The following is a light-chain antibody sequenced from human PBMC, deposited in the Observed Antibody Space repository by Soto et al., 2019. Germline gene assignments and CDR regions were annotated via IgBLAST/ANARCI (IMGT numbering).Light chain of an antibody. V-gene: IGLV4-69*01. Sequence: QPVLTQSPSASASLGASVKLTCTLSSGHSSYAIAWHQQQPEKGPRYLMKLNSDGSHSKGDGIPDRFSGSSSGAERYLTISSLQSEDEADYYCQTWGTPREGFYPVVFGGGTKLTVL. CDR1: SGHSSYA. CDR3: QTWGTPREGFYPVV. CDR2: LNSDGSH. J-gene: IGLJ2*01.